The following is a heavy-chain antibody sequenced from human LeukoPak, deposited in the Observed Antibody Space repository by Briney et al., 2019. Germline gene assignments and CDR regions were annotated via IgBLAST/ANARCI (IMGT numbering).Heavy chain of an antibody. J-gene: IGHJ4*02. D-gene: IGHD6-13*01. CDR1: GFTFSSYS. Sequence: GGSLRLSCAASGFTFSSYSMNWVRQAPGKGLEWVSSISSSSSYIYYADSVKGRFTISRDNAKNSLYLQMNSLRAEDTALYYCAKDGHSSSWYGGDFDYWGQGTLVTVSS. CDR2: ISSSSSYI. CDR3: AKDGHSSSWYGGDFDY. V-gene: IGHV3-21*04.